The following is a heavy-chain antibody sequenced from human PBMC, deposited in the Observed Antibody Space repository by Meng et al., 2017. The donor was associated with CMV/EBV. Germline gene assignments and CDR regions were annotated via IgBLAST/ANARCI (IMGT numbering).Heavy chain of an antibody. V-gene: IGHV3-30*02. J-gene: IGHJ4*02. CDR1: GITFSSYG. D-gene: IGHD4-11*01. Sequence: GGSLRLSCAASGITFSSYGMHWVRQAPGKGLEWVAFIRYDGSNKYYADSVKGRFTISRDNSKNTLYLQMNSLRAEDTAVYYCAKPPYDYSNLYYFDYWGQGTLVTVSS. CDR3: AKPPYDYSNLYYFDY. CDR2: IRYDGSNK.